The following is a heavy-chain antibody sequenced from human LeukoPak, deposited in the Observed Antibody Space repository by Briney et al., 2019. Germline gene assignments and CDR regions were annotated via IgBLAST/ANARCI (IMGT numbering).Heavy chain of an antibody. V-gene: IGHV3-7*01. CDR3: ARGNWNYRPALYYFDY. Sequence: GGSLRLSCAAPGFTFSSYWMSWVRQAPGKGLEWVANIKQDGSEKYYVDSVKGRFTISRDNAKNSLYLQMNSLRAEDTAVYYCARGNWNYRPALYYFDYWGQGTLVTVSS. J-gene: IGHJ4*02. CDR1: GFTFSSYW. D-gene: IGHD1-7*01. CDR2: IKQDGSEK.